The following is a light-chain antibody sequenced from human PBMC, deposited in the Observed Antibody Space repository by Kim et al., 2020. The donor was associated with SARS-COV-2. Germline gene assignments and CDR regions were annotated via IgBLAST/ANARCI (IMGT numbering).Light chain of an antibody. CDR3: QAWDSTTVI. CDR1: RLGNKY. J-gene: IGLJ2*01. CDR2: QDY. V-gene: IGLV3-1*01. Sequence: VSPGQTVSITCSGDRLGNKYACWYQQRPGQSPVLVIYQDYKRPSGIPGRFSGSNSGNTATLTISATQALDEADYYCQAWDSTTVIFGGGTQLTVL.